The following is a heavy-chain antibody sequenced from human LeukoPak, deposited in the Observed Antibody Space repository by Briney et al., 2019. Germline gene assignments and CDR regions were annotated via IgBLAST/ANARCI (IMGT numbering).Heavy chain of an antibody. CDR2: ISYDGSNK. CDR1: GFTFSSYA. V-gene: IGHV3-30*04. CDR3: ARDGYNLGKFDY. Sequence: GGSLRLSCAASGFTFSSYAMHWVRQAPGKGLEWVAVISYDGSNKYYADSVKGRFTISRDNSKNTLYLQMNSLRAEDTAVYYCARDGYNLGKFDYWGRGTLVTVSS. J-gene: IGHJ4*02. D-gene: IGHD5-24*01.